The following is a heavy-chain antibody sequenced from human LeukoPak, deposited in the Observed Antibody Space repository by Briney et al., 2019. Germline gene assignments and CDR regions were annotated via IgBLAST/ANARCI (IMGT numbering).Heavy chain of an antibody. CDR1: GGSISSYY. Sequence: SETLSLTCTVSGGSISSYYWSWIRQPAGKGLEWIGRIYTSGSTNYNPSLKSRVTMSVDTSKTQFSLKLSSVTAADTAVYYCAREAGYQLRFYWFDPWGQGTLVTVSS. CDR3: AREAGYQLRFYWFDP. D-gene: IGHD2-2*01. CDR2: IYTSGST. J-gene: IGHJ5*02. V-gene: IGHV4-4*07.